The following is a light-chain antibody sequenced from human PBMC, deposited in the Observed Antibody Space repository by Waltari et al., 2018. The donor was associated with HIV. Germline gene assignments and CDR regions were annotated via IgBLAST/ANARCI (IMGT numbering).Light chain of an antibody. V-gene: IGLV2-8*01. CDR3: SSYAGSNNLV. J-gene: IGLJ2*01. CDR2: EVS. CDR1: SSDVGGYNY. Sequence: QSALTQPPSASGSPGQPVTISCTGTSSDVGGYNYVSWYQQHPGKVPKLMIYEVSKRPSGVPDRFSGSKSGNTASLTVSGLQAEDEADYYCSSYAGSNNLVFGGGTKLTVL.